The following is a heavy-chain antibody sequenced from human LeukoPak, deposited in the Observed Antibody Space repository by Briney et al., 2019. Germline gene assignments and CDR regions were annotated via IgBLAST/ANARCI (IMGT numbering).Heavy chain of an antibody. Sequence: SETLSLTCTVSGGSISSYYWSWLRQPPGKGLEWIGYIYYSGSTNYNPSLKSRVTISVGTSKNQFSLKLSSVTAADTAVYYCARDSSPTQYWGQGTLVTVSS. J-gene: IGHJ4*02. CDR1: GGSISSYY. CDR2: IYYSGST. CDR3: ARDSSPTQY. V-gene: IGHV4-59*01.